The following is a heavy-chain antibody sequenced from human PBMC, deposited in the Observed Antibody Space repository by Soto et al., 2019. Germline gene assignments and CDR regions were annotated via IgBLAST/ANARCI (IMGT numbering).Heavy chain of an antibody. CDR2: TKSKSDGGTT. Sequence: GGSLRLSCAASGFTFSDAWMSWVRQAPGKGLDWVGRTKSKSDGGTTEYAAPVRGRFTISRDDSKNTLYLQMNSLETEDTAVYYCTTDLWRIAVVVGSTGYFNPWGQGTPVTVSS. V-gene: IGHV3-15*01. J-gene: IGHJ5*02. CDR1: GFTFSDAW. CDR3: TTDLWRIAVVVGSTGYFNP. D-gene: IGHD2-15*01.